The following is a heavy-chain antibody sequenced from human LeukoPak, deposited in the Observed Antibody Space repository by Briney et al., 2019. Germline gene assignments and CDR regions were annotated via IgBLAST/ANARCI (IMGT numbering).Heavy chain of an antibody. D-gene: IGHD5-24*01. J-gene: IGHJ4*02. CDR2: ISGSGGST. CDR1: GFTFSSYE. V-gene: IGHV3-23*01. Sequence: GGSLRLSCAASGFTFSSYEMNWVRQAPGKGLEWVSAISGSGGSTYYADSVKGRFTISRDNSKNTLYLQMNSLRAEDTAVYYCAKELGGYNGILGYWGQGTLVTVSS. CDR3: AKELGGYNGILGY.